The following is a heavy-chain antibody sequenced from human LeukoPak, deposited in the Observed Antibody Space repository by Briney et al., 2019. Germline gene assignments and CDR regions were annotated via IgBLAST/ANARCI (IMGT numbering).Heavy chain of an antibody. CDR1: GGSISSYY. D-gene: IGHD6-19*01. CDR3: AGSSGWCNYFDY. J-gene: IGHJ4*02. Sequence: SETLSLTCTVSGGSISSYYWSWIRQPAGKGLEWIGRIYTSGSTNYNPSLKSRVTMSVNTSKNQFSLKLSSVTAADTAVYYCAGSSGWCNYFDYWGQGTLVTVSS. CDR2: IYTSGST. V-gene: IGHV4-4*07.